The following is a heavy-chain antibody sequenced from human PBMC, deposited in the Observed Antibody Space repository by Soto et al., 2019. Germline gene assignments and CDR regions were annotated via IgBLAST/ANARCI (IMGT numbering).Heavy chain of an antibody. CDR2: ISGSGGST. D-gene: IGHD2-15*01. CDR3: AKDTSVVAATFDY. J-gene: IGHJ4*02. CDR1: GVNFSSYA. Sequence: GGSLRLSCTASGVNFSSYAMSWVRQAPGKGLEWVSAISGSGGSTYYADSVKGRFTISRDNSKNTLYLQMNSLRAEDTAVYYCAKDTSVVAATFDYWGQGTLVTVSS. V-gene: IGHV3-23*01.